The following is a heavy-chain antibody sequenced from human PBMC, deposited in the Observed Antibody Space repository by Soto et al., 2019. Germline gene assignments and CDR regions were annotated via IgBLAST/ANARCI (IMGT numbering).Heavy chain of an antibody. V-gene: IGHV3-15*01. Sequence: PGVSLRLSCAASGFTFSNAWMSWVRQAPGKGLEWVGRIKSKTDGGTTDYAAPVKGRFTVSRDDSKNTLYLQMNSLKTEDTAVYYCTTGPLCYDSSGYYYYFDYWGQGPLVTVSS. CDR1: GFTFSNAW. CDR2: IKSKTDGGTT. J-gene: IGHJ4*02. D-gene: IGHD3-22*01. CDR3: TTGPLCYDSSGYYYYFDY.